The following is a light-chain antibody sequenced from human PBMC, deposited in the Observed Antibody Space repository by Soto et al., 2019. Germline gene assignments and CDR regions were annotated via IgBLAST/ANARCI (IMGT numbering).Light chain of an antibody. J-gene: IGKJ2*01. CDR3: QQYGSSPWYT. Sequence: EIVLTQSPGTLSLSPGERATLSCRASQSVSSSYLAWYQQKPGQAPRLLMYGASSRATGIPDRFSGSGSGTDFTLTISRLEPEDFAVYYCQQYGSSPWYTFGQGTKVEIK. CDR2: GAS. CDR1: QSVSSSY. V-gene: IGKV3-20*01.